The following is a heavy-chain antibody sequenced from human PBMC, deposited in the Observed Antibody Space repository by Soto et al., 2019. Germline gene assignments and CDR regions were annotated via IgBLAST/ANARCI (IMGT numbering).Heavy chain of an antibody. CDR3: ARGPYYYDSSGYYLDY. V-gene: IGHV3-74*01. CDR2: INSDGSST. D-gene: IGHD3-22*01. J-gene: IGHJ4*02. Sequence: GGSLRLSCAASGFTFSSYWMHWVRQAPGKGLVWVSRINSDGSSTSYADSVKGRFTISRDNAKNTLYLQMNSLRAEDTAVYYCARGPYYYDSSGYYLDYCGQGTLVTVSS. CDR1: GFTFSSYW.